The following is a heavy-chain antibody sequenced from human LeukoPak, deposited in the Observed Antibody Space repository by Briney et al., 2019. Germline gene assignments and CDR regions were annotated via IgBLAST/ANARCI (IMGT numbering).Heavy chain of an antibody. Sequence: GGSLRLSCAASGFSFSSYGMHWVRQAPGKGLEWVAVIWYDGSNKYYTDSVKGRFTISRDNSKNTLYLQMNSLRAEDTAVYYCARVIDNRNDEIGALDYWGQGTLVTVSS. CDR1: GFSFSSYG. V-gene: IGHV3-33*01. CDR2: IWYDGSNK. J-gene: IGHJ4*02. CDR3: ARVIDNRNDEIGALDY. D-gene: IGHD1-1*01.